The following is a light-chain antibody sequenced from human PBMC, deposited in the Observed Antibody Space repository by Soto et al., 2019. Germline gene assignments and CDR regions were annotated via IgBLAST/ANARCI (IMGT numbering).Light chain of an antibody. V-gene: IGKV3-15*01. CDR1: QKIXSN. CDR2: GAS. Sequence: IGVTQSAATLSVSPGESATLSCRASQKIXSNLAWYQQKPGQAPRLLXDGASTRATGRPARFSGSGSGTDFTLTIDGLDPEDFAAYYCQQYGYATITFGQGTRLEI. CDR3: QQYGYATIT. J-gene: IGKJ5*01.